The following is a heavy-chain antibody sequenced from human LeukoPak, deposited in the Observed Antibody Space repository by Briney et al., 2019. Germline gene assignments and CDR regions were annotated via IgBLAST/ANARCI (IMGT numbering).Heavy chain of an antibody. J-gene: IGHJ4*02. D-gene: IGHD1-1*01. Sequence: GGSLRLSCAASGFTFSDYYMSWIRQAPGKGLEWVSSISGSSITIYYAGSVKGRFTISRDNAKNPPYLHMNSLRAADTAVYYCARVDKTGTGSGFDSWGQGTLVTVSS. CDR1: GFTFSDYY. CDR3: ARVDKTGTGSGFDS. V-gene: IGHV3-11*04. CDR2: ISGSSITI.